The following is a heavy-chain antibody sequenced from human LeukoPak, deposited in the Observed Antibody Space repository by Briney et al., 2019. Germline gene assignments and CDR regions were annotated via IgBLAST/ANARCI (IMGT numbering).Heavy chain of an antibody. CDR3: AKGSGRYCRGGSCYSFDY. D-gene: IGHD2-15*01. CDR2: IWYDGSNK. V-gene: IGHV3-30*02. J-gene: IGHJ4*02. CDR1: GFTFSSYG. Sequence: GGSLRLSCAASGFTFSSYGMHWVRQAPGKGLEWVAVIWYDGSNKYYADSVKGRFTISRDNSKNTVYLQINSLRAEDSAVYYCAKGSGRYCRGGSCYSFDYWGQGTLVTVSS.